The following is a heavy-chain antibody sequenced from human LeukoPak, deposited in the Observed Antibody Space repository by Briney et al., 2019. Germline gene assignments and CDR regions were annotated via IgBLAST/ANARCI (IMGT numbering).Heavy chain of an antibody. J-gene: IGHJ4*01. V-gene: IGHV3-66*02. CDR3: VSSTGQQFIPYDY. CDR2: IYGDNAA. D-gene: IGHD6-13*01. Sequence: GGSLRLSCAASEINVPTNYMTWIRQAPGKGLEWVSLIYGDNAAYYAESVRGRFIISRDSLKNTLFLQMNSLRTEDTAVYYCVSSTGQQFIPYDYWGHGTHVTVSS. CDR1: EINVPTNY.